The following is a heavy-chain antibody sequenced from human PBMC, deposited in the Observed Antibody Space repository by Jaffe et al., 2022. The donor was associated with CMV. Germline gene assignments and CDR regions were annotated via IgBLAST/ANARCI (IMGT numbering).Heavy chain of an antibody. J-gene: IGHJ4*02. CDR1: GGSFSGYY. V-gene: IGHV4-34*01. CDR3: ASIRGYSYGYATDY. D-gene: IGHD5-18*01. CDR2: INHSGST. Sequence: QVQLQQWGAGLLKPSETLSLTCAVYGGSFSGYYWSWIRQPPGKGLEWIGEINHSGSTNYNPSLKSRVTISVDTSKNQFSLKLSSVTAADTAVYYCASIRGYSYGYATDYWGQGTLVTVSS.